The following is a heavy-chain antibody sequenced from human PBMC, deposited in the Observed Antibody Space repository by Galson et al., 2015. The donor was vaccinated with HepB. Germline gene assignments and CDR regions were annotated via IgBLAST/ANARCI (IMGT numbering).Heavy chain of an antibody. Sequence: SLRLSCAASGFTFGDYAMSWFRQAPGKGLEWVGFIRSKAYGGTTEYAASVKGRFTISRDDSKSIAYLQMNSLKTEDTAVYYCTRVMKAVAGTRAFDIWGQGTMVTVSS. D-gene: IGHD6-19*01. CDR3: TRVMKAVAGTRAFDI. CDR1: GFTFGDYA. V-gene: IGHV3-49*03. J-gene: IGHJ3*02. CDR2: IRSKAYGGTT.